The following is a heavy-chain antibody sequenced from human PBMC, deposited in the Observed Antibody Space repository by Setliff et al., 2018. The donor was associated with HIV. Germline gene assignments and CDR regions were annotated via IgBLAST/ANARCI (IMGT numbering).Heavy chain of an antibody. CDR2: IYYSGST. D-gene: IGHD5-18*01. J-gene: IGHJ4*02. Sequence: PSETLSLTCTVSGGSISSRGYYWGWIRQPPGKELEWIGSIYYSGSTYYNPSLKSRVAISVDTSKNQFSLRLSSVTAADTAVYYCARLPRQLLKGAAAYFDYWGQGTLVTVSS. CDR3: ARLPRQLLKGAAAYFDY. V-gene: IGHV4-39*07. CDR1: GGSISSRGYY.